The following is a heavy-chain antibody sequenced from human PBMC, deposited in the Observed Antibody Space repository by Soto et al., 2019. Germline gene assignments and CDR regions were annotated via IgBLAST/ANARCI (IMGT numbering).Heavy chain of an antibody. D-gene: IGHD6-13*01. V-gene: IGHV4-30-4*01. Sequence: SETLSLTCTVSGGSLSSGDSYWIWIRQPPGKGLEWIGYIYYSGSTYYNPSLKSRVTISVDTSKNQFSLKLSSVTAADTAVYYCARAGYSSSWSFDYWGQGTLVTVSS. CDR2: IYYSGST. CDR3: ARAGYSSSWSFDY. J-gene: IGHJ4*02. CDR1: GGSLSSGDSY.